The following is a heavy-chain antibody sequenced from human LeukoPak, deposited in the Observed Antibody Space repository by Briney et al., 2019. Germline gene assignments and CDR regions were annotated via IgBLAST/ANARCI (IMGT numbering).Heavy chain of an antibody. V-gene: IGHV5-51*01. D-gene: IGHD1-26*01. CDR1: GYSFTNYW. Sequence: KDGESLKISCKVSGYSFTNYWIGWVRQMPGKGLEWMGIIFPGDSDTKYSPSFQGHVTLSADMSINTAYLQWDSLKASDSGVYYCVRYKRWSYHFDYWGLGTQVTVSS. J-gene: IGHJ4*02. CDR3: VRYKRWSYHFDY. CDR2: IFPGDSDT.